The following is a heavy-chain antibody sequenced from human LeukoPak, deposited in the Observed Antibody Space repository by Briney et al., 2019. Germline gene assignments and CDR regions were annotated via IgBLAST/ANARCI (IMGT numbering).Heavy chain of an antibody. CDR2: IYPGDSDT. CDR3: ASHIAAAGTAGSFDY. Sequence: GESLKISCKGSGYSFTSYWIDWVRQMPGKGLEWMGIIYPGDSDTRYSPSFQGQVTISADKSISTAYLQWSSLKASDTAMYYCASHIAAAGTAGSFDYWGQGTLVTVSS. CDR1: GYSFTSYW. V-gene: IGHV5-51*01. D-gene: IGHD6-13*01. J-gene: IGHJ4*02.